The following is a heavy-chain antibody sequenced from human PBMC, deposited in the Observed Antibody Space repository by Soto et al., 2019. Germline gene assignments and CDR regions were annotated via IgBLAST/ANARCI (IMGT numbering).Heavy chain of an antibody. Sequence: PGGSLRLSCAASGFTFSSYSMNWVRQAPGRGLEWVSSISSSSSYIYYADSVKGRFTISRDNAKNSLYLQMNSLRAEDTAVYYCARDYLGLYGSGSYPYDYWGQGTLVTV. V-gene: IGHV3-21*01. J-gene: IGHJ4*02. CDR3: ARDYLGLYGSGSYPYDY. D-gene: IGHD3-10*01. CDR2: ISSSSSYI. CDR1: GFTFSSYS.